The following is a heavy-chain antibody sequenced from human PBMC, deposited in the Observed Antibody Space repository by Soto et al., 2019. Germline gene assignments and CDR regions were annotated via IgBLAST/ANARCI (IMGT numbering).Heavy chain of an antibody. Sequence: HPGGSLRLSCAASGFTFSSYGMHWVRQAPGKGLEWVAVISYDGSNKYYADSVKGRFTISRDNSKNTLYLQMNSLRAEDTAVYYCARRPKRGSFAWCFDYWGKGTLVTVSS. J-gene: IGHJ4*02. V-gene: IGHV3-30*03. CDR2: ISYDGSNK. CDR1: GFTFSSYG. D-gene: IGHD1-26*01. CDR3: ARRPKRGSFAWCFDY.